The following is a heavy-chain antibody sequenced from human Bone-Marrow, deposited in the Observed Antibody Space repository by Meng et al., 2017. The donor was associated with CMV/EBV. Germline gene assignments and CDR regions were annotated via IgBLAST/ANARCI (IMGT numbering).Heavy chain of an antibody. CDR3: ARDTERLRIDY. Sequence: SETLSLTCTVYGGSISSYYWSWIRQPPGKGLEWIGYIYYSGSTNYNPSLKSRVTISVDTSKNQFSLKLGPVTAADTAVYYCARDTERLRIDYWGQGTLVTVSS. J-gene: IGHJ4*02. D-gene: IGHD4-17*01. V-gene: IGHV4-59*01. CDR2: IYYSGST. CDR1: GGSISSYY.